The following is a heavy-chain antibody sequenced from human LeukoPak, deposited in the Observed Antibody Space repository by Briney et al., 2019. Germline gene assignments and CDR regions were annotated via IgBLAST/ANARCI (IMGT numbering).Heavy chain of an antibody. CDR1: GFSFGSSW. Sequence: GGSLRLSCAASGFSFGSSWMDWVRQAPGKGLEWVASINPDGSEKYSVDSVEGRFTISRDNAKNLLYLQVNSLRVEDTAFYYCARDLAYSRLDYWGQGTRVTVSS. D-gene: IGHD5-18*01. CDR3: ARDLAYSRLDY. V-gene: IGHV3-7*01. CDR2: INPDGSEK. J-gene: IGHJ4*02.